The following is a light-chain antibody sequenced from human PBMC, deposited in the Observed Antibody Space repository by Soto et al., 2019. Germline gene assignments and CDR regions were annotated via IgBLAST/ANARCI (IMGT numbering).Light chain of an antibody. CDR1: QKVYNNY. V-gene: IGKV3-20*01. CDR3: QQYGSSPLT. J-gene: IGKJ4*01. Sequence: EIVLTQSPGTLSLSPGERATLSCRASQKVYNNYLAWYQQKPGQAPRLLINGASSRATGIPDRFSGSGSGTDFTLNISRLEPEDFAVYYCQQYGSSPLTFGGGTKVAIQ. CDR2: GAS.